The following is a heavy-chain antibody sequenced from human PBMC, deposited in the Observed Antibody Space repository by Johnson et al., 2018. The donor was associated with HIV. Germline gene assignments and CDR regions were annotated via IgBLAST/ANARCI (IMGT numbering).Heavy chain of an antibody. D-gene: IGHD3-3*01. CDR1: GFTFSSYA. J-gene: IGHJ3*02. V-gene: IGHV3-30-3*01. CDR3: ASLPTCRFTIVGVTQGAFDI. CDR2: ISYDGSNK. Sequence: QMQLVESGGGVVQPGRSLRLSCAASGFTFSSYAMHWVRQAPGKGLEWVAVISYDGSNKYYADSVKGRFTISRDNSKNTLYLQINSLRAEDTAVYYCASLPTCRFTIVGVTQGAFDIWGQGTMVTVSS.